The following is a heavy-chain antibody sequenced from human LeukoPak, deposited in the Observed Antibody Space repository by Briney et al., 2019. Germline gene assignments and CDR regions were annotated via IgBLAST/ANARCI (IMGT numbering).Heavy chain of an antibody. V-gene: IGHV4-39*01. CDR2: IYYSGST. J-gene: IGHJ4*02. CDR3: ARAGVAAAGTSRGSDY. CDR1: GGSISSSSYH. D-gene: IGHD6-13*01. Sequence: PSETLSLTCTVSGGSISSSSYHWGWIRQPPGKGLEWIGSIYYSGSTYYNPSLKSRVTISVDTSKNQFSLKLSSVTAADTAVYYCARAGVAAAGTSRGSDYWGQGTLVTVSS.